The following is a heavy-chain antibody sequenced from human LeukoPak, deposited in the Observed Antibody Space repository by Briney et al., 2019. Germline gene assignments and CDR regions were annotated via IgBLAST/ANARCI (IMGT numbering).Heavy chain of an antibody. V-gene: IGHV3-7*03. J-gene: IGHJ6*03. D-gene: IGHD1-26*01. CDR1: GFTFSSYW. Sequence: GGSLRLSCAASGFTFSSYWMSWVRQAPGKGLEWVANMKQDGSDKYYVDSVKGRFTISRDNAKNSLYLQMNSLRAEDTALYYCAKDMDGSPNYMDVWGKGTTVTISS. CDR3: AKDMDGSPNYMDV. CDR2: MKQDGSDK.